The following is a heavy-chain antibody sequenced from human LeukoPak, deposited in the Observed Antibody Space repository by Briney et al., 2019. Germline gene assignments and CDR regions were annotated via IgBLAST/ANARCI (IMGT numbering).Heavy chain of an antibody. D-gene: IGHD6-19*01. CDR3: ARGPHPYSSGWYHFDY. CDR1: GFTSSSYE. CDR2: ISSSVSTI. V-gene: IGHV3-48*03. J-gene: IGHJ4*02. Sequence: PVGSLRLSSAPSGFTSSSYEMNWGRQAPGQGLQWVSYISSSVSTIYYADSVKGRFTISRDNARNSLYLQMNSLRGEDTAVYYCARGPHPYSSGWYHFDYWGQGTLVTVSS.